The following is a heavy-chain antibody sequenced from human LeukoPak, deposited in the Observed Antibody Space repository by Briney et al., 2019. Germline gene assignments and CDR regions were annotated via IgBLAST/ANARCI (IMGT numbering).Heavy chain of an antibody. Sequence: GGSLRLSCAASGFTFSSYEMNWVRQAPGKGLEWVSYISSNGSTIYYADSVKGRFTISRDNAKNSLYLQMNSLRAEDTAVYYCARDYYDSSGPIDYWGQGTLVTVSS. CDR2: ISSNGSTI. V-gene: IGHV3-48*03. J-gene: IGHJ4*02. CDR3: ARDYYDSSGPIDY. CDR1: GFTFSSYE. D-gene: IGHD3-22*01.